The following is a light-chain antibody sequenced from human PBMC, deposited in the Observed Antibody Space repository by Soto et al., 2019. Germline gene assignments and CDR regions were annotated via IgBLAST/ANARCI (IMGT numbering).Light chain of an antibody. Sequence: QSVLTQPPSASATPGQRVTISCSGSSSNIGTNYVYWYQHLPGTAPKLLIYRNDQRPSGVPDRFSGSKSGTSASLAITGLQAEDEADYYCQTYDSRLTKVFGGGTKLTVL. CDR1: SSNIGTNY. V-gene: IGLV1-47*01. J-gene: IGLJ2*01. CDR3: QTYDSRLTKV. CDR2: RND.